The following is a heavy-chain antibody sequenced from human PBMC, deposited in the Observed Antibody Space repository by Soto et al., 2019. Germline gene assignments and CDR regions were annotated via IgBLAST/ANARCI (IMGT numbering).Heavy chain of an antibody. D-gene: IGHD2-15*01. V-gene: IGHV4-61*01. CDR3: ARARYCSGGSCYDY. Sequence: SETLSLTCAVSGGSVRSGSYYWSWIRQPPGKGLEWIGYIYYSGSTNYNPSLKSRVTISVDTSKNQFSLKLSSVTAADTAVYYCARARYCSGGSCYDYWGQGTLVTVSS. CDR1: GGSVRSGSYY. J-gene: IGHJ4*02. CDR2: IYYSGST.